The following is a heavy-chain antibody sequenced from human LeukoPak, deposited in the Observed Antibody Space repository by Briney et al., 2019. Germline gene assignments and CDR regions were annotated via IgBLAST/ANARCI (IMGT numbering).Heavy chain of an antibody. CDR2: IYYSGST. CDR1: GGSISSYY. Sequence: SETLSLTCTVSGGSISSYYWSWIRQPPGKGLEWIGYIYYSGSTNYNPSLKSRVTISVDTSKNQFSLKLSSVTAADTALYYCATHQVGPDSFDYWGQGTLVTVSS. J-gene: IGHJ4*02. V-gene: IGHV4-59*08. CDR3: ATHQVGPDSFDY.